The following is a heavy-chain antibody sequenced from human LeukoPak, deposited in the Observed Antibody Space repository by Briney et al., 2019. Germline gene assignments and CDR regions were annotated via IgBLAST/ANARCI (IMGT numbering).Heavy chain of an antibody. D-gene: IGHD3/OR15-3a*01. Sequence: ASVKISCKVSGYTFTDYYMHWVQQAPGKGLEWMGLVDPEDGETIYAEKFQGRVTITADTSTDTAHMELSSLRSEDTAVYYCATKSFWTDFDYWGQGTLVTVSS. V-gene: IGHV1-69-2*01. CDR2: VDPEDGET. J-gene: IGHJ4*02. CDR3: ATKSFWTDFDY. CDR1: GYTFTDYY.